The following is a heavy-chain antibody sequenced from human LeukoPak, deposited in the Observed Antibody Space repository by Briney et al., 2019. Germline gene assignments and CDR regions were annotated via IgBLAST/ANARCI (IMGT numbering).Heavy chain of an antibody. CDR2: INHSGST. J-gene: IGHJ4*02. V-gene: IGHV4-34*01. D-gene: IGHD3-22*01. Sequence: PSETLSLTCAVYGGSFSGYYWSWIRQPPGKGLEWIGEINHSGSTNYNPSPKSRVTISVDTSKNQFSLKLSSVTAADTAVYYCARLYYYDSSGHPASVLDYWGQGTLVTVSS. CDR3: ARLYYYDSSGHPASVLDY. CDR1: GGSFSGYY.